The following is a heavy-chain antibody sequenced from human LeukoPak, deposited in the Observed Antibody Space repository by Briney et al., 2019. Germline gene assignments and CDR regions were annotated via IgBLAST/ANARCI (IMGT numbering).Heavy chain of an antibody. Sequence: PGRSLRLSCAASGFTFSSYAMHWVRQAPGKGLEWVAVISYDGSNKYYADSVKGRFTISRDNSKNTLYLQMNSLRAEDTAVYYCARVKALNDYWGQGTLVTVSS. CDR3: ARVKALNDY. CDR1: GFTFSSYA. V-gene: IGHV3-30-3*01. J-gene: IGHJ4*02. D-gene: IGHD3-16*02. CDR2: ISYDGSNK.